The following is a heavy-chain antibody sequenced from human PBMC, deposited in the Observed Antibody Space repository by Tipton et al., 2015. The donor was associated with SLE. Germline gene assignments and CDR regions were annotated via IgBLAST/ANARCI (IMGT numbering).Heavy chain of an antibody. CDR1: GFTFTTYA. V-gene: IGHV3-33*01. CDR2: IWFDGSDK. Sequence: SLRLSCAASGFTFTTYAMDWVRQAPGKGLEWVAVIWFDGSDKYYADSVKGRFTISRDNSKNILYLQMNSLKADDTAVYYCARNRGRLTRGNNWFDPWGQGTLVTVSS. J-gene: IGHJ5*02. D-gene: IGHD3-16*01. CDR3: ARNRGRLTRGNNWFDP.